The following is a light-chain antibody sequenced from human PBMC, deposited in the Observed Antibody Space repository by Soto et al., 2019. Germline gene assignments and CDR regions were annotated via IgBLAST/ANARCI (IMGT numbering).Light chain of an antibody. CDR2: DTS. CDR1: TGAVTSGHY. CDR3: LLFYSDIRGV. J-gene: IGLJ2*01. Sequence: QAVVTQEPSLTVSPGGTVTLTCGSSTGAVTSGHYPYWFQQKPGQAPRTLIYDTSNKHSWTPARFSGSLLGGKAALTLSGAHPEDEAEYYCLLFYSDIRGVFGGGTKLTVL. V-gene: IGLV7-46*01.